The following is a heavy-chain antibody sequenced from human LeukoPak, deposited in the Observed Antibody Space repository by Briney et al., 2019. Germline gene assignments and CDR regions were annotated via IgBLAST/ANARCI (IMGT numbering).Heavy chain of an antibody. CDR1: GGSISSYY. Sequence: PSETLSLTCTVSGGSISSYYWSWIRQPPGKGLEWIGYIYYSGSTNYNPSLKSRVTISVDTSKNQFSLKLSSVTAADTAVYYCARQSDSSGYYYWYFDLWGRGTLVTVSS. CDR3: ARQSDSSGYYYWYFDL. CDR2: IYYSGST. D-gene: IGHD3-22*01. J-gene: IGHJ2*01. V-gene: IGHV4-59*08.